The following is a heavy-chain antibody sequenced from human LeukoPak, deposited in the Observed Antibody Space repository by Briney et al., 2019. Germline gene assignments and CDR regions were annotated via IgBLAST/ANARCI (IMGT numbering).Heavy chain of an antibody. CDR3: ARHGVLSSSSADLYIDY. CDR1: GGSTSSYY. J-gene: IGHJ4*02. Sequence: SETLALTRTISGGSTSSYYCSWIRQPPGKGLEWIGYIYTSWSTNYNPSLKSRVTISVDTSKCQFSLKLVYVTAADTAVCYCARHGVLSSSSADLYIDYWGQGTLVTVSS. V-gene: IGHV4-4*09. CDR2: IYTSWST. D-gene: IGHD6-6*01.